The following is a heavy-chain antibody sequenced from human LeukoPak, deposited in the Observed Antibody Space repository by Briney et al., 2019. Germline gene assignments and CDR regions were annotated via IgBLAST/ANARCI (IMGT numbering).Heavy chain of an antibody. CDR2: LIPIFGIA. V-gene: IGHV1-69*05. CDR3: ARLPRGGYNFLAPDDY. J-gene: IGHJ4*02. D-gene: IGHD5-24*01. CDR1: AGTFSSYA. Sequence: SVKVSCKASAGTFSSYAISWVRQAPGQGLEWMGGLIPIFGIANYAQKFQGRVTITTDESTSTAYMDLSSLRSEDTAVYYCARLPRGGYNFLAPDDYWGQGTLVTVSS.